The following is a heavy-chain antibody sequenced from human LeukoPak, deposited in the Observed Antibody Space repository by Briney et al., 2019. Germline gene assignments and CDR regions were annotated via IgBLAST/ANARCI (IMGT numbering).Heavy chain of an antibody. V-gene: IGHV1-8*01. CDR2: MNPNSGNT. CDR1: GYTFTSYD. D-gene: IGHD3-10*01. J-gene: IGHJ6*03. Sequence: ASVKVSCKASGYTFTSYDINWVRQATGQGLEWMGWMNPNSGNTGYAQKFQGRVTMTRNTSISTAYMELSSLRSEDTAVYYCARGGYYGSGSYWYYYYYMYVWGKGTTVTISS. CDR3: ARGGYYGSGSYWYYYYYMYV.